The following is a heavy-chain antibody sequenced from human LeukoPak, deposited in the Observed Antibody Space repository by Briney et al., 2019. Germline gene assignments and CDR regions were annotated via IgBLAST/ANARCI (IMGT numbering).Heavy chain of an antibody. Sequence: MXWXXXXPGKGLEWVSSISGPSKYIYYADSVKGRFTISRDNAKNSLYLQMNSLRAEDTAVYYCARKWELLDYWGQGTLVTVSS. CDR2: ISGPSKYI. CDR3: ARKWELLDY. D-gene: IGHD1-26*01. V-gene: IGHV3-21*01. J-gene: IGHJ4*02.